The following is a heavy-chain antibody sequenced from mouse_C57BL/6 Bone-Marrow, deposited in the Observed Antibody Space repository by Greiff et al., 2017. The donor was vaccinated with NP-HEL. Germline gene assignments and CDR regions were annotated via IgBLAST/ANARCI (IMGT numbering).Heavy chain of an antibody. CDR1: GYTFTSYW. Sequence: QVQLQQPGAELVRPGSSVKLSCKASGYTFTSYWMQWVKQRPIQGLEWIGNIDPSDSETHYNQKFKDKATLTADKSSSTAYMQLSGLASEDSAVYYCEREGAFAYWGQGTLVTVSA. CDR3: EREGAFAY. CDR2: IDPSDSET. V-gene: IGHV1-52*01. J-gene: IGHJ3*01.